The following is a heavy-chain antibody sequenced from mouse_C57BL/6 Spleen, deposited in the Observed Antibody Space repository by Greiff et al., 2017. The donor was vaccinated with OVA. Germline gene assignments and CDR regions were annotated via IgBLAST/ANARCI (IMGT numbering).Heavy chain of an antibody. CDR2: IHPNSGST. D-gene: IGHD1-1*01. J-gene: IGHJ1*03. Sequence: QVQLQQSGAELVKPGASVKLSCKASGYTFTSYWMHWVKQRPGQGLEWIGMIHPNSGSTNYNEKFKSKATLTVDKSSSTAYMQLSSLTSEDSAVYYCASSPDYGSSYYWYFDVWGTGTTVTVSS. V-gene: IGHV1-64*01. CDR1: GYTFTSYW. CDR3: ASSPDYGSSYYWYFDV.